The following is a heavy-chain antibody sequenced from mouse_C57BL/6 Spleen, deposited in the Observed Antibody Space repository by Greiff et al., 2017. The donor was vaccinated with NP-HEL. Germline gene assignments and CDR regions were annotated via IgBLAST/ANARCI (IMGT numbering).Heavy chain of an antibody. D-gene: IGHD1-1*01. V-gene: IGHV2-2*01. Sequence: VQLKESGPGLVQPSQSLSITCTVSGFSLTSYGVHWVRQSPGKGLEWLGVIWSGGSTDYNAAFISRLSISKDNSKSQVFFKMNSLQADDTAIYYCARLITTVVASYYAMDYWGQGTSVTVSS. CDR1: GFSLTSYG. J-gene: IGHJ4*01. CDR3: ARLITTVVASYYAMDY. CDR2: IWSGGST.